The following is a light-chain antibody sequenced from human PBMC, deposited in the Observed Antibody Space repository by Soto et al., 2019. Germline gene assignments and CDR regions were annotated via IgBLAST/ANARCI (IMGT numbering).Light chain of an antibody. J-gene: IGKJ1*01. CDR2: GAS. V-gene: IGKV3-15*01. CDR1: QSVSSSY. Sequence: EIVMTQSPATLSVSPGERATLSCRASQSVSSSYLAWYQQKPGQAPRLLIYGASTRATGIPARFSGSGSGTEFTLTISSLQSEDFAVYYCQQYNNWPLGTFGQGTKVDIK. CDR3: QQYNNWPLGT.